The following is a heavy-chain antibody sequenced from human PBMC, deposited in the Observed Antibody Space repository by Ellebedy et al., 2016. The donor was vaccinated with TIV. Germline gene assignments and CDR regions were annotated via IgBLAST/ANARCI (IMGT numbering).Heavy chain of an antibody. V-gene: IGHV3-48*03. CDR3: ARDPERRAYSGYDYGMDV. Sequence: GESLKISCAASGFTFSNYEMNWVRQAPGEGLEWVSYISSSGKTIHYADSVKGRITISRDNAKNSLYLQMNSLRAEDTAVYYCARDPERRAYSGYDYGMDVWGQGTTVTVSS. CDR2: ISSSGKTI. CDR1: GFTFSNYE. J-gene: IGHJ6*02. D-gene: IGHD5-12*01.